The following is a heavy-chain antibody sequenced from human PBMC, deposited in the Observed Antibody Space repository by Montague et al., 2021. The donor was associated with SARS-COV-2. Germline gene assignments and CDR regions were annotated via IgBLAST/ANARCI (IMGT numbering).Heavy chain of an antibody. D-gene: IGHD3-3*01. J-gene: IGHJ6*01. CDR1: GFNFTNYN. V-gene: IGHV3-21*01. Sequence: SLRLSCAASGFNFTNYNINWVRQPPGPGLEWVSSISGSGFGGPYIYYSDSVKGRFTISRDNAKNSVYLQMNSLRAEDPALYYCAGASVSSFGVVISGMDAGARGTTVT. CDR3: AGASVSSFGVVISGMDA. CDR2: ISGSGFGGPYI.